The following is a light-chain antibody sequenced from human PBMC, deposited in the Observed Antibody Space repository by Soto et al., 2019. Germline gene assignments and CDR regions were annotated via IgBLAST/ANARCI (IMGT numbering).Light chain of an antibody. CDR2: SNN. CDR1: TSNIGSNT. V-gene: IGLV1-44*01. CDR3: CSYAGSYSWV. Sequence: QSALTQPPSASGTAGQRVTISCSGSTSNIGSNTVNWYQQLPGTAPRTLIYSNNQRPSGVPDRFSGSKSGTSGSLAISGLLSEDEADYYCCSYAGSYSWVLGGGTKLTVL. J-gene: IGLJ3*02.